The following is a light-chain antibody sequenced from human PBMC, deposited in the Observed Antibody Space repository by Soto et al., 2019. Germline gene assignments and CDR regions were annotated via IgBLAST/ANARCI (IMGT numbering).Light chain of an antibody. J-gene: IGKJ5*01. Sequence: ELVLSQSPATLSLSPGERATLSCRASQSVSSYLAWYQQKPGQAPRLLIYGASSRATGIPDRFSGSGSGTEFTLTISSLQSEDFALYYCQQYNKWPLITFGQGTRLEIK. V-gene: IGKV3D-15*01. CDR1: QSVSSY. CDR2: GAS. CDR3: QQYNKWPLIT.